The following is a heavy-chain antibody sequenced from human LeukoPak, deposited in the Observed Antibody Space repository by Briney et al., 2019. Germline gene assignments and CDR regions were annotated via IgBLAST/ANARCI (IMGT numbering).Heavy chain of an antibody. V-gene: IGHV3-73*01. D-gene: IGHD2-2*02. CDR1: GFTFSGSA. J-gene: IGHJ4*02. CDR3: TAGIQSGDY. Sequence: GGSLRLSCAASGFTFSGSAMHWVRQASGKGLEWVGRIRSKANSYATAYAASVKGRFTISRDDSKNTAYLQMNSLKTEDTAVYYCTAGIQSGDYWGQGTLVTVSS. CDR2: IRSKANSYAT.